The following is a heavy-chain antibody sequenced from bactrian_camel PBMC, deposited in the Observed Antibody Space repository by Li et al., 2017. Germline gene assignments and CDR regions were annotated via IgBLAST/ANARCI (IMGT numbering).Heavy chain of an antibody. D-gene: IGHD7*01. V-gene: IGHV3S1*01. J-gene: IGHJ4*01. Sequence: HVQLVESGGGSVETGGSLRLSCEVSGVIDSRTCMTWFRQAPGKERQGVATIHPGTGTSYYGDSVKGRFAISKDNAKNTLYLQMNSLKPEDTAMYHCAARGGGCHTSPEENSDWGQGTQVTVS. CDR3: AARGGGCHTSPEENSD. CDR1: GVIDSRTC. CDR2: IHPGTGTS.